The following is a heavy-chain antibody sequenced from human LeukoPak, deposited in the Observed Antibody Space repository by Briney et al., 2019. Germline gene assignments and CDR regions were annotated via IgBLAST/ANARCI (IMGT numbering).Heavy chain of an antibody. V-gene: IGHV4-30-2*01. D-gene: IGHD1-1*01. CDR2: IYHSGST. CDR1: GGSISSGDYY. J-gene: IGHJ4*02. Sequence: SQTLSLTCTVSGGSISSGDYYWSWIRQPPGKGLEWIGYIYHSGSTYYNPSLKSRDTISVDRSKNQFSLKLSSVTAADTAVYYCARVGHWNRDYWGQGTLVTVSS. CDR3: ARVGHWNRDY.